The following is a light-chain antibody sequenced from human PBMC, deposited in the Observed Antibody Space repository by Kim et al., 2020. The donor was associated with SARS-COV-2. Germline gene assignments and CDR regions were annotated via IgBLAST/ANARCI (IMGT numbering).Light chain of an antibody. V-gene: IGLV2-8*01. CDR2: EVS. Sequence: GQSVPSSCPGTSSDVGGYNYVSWYQQHPGKAPKLMIYEVSKRPSGVPDRFSGSKSGNTASLTVSGLQAEDEADYYCSSYAASNNLVFGGGTQLTVL. CDR3: SSYAASNNLV. J-gene: IGLJ2*01. CDR1: SSDVGGYNY.